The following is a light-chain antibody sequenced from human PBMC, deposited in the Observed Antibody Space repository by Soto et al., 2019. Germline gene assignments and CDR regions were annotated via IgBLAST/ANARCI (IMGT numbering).Light chain of an antibody. CDR3: QQYNSSPLT. CDR2: DAS. V-gene: IGKV1-5*01. Sequence: DIQMTQSPSTLSASVGDRVTITCRASQSISSWLAWYQQKPGKATKLLIYDASSLESGVPSRFSGSGSVTEFTLTISSLQPDDFATYYCQQYNSSPLTFGGGTKVEIK. CDR1: QSISSW. J-gene: IGKJ4*01.